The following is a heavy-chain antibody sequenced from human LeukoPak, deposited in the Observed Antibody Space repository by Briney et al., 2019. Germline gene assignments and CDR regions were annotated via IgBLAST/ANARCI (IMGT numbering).Heavy chain of an antibody. Sequence: ASVKVSCKASGYTFTGYYMHWVRQAPGQRLEWVGWINAGNGNTKYSQEFQGRVTITRDTSASTAYMELSSLRSEDMAVYYCARAGLEQWLPTGYWGQGTLVTVSS. J-gene: IGHJ4*02. V-gene: IGHV1-3*03. CDR3: ARAGLEQWLPTGY. CDR2: INAGNGNT. D-gene: IGHD6-19*01. CDR1: GYTFTGYY.